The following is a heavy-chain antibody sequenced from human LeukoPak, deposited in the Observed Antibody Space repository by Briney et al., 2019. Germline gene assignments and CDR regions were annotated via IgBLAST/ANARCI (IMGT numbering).Heavy chain of an antibody. CDR2: ISGNSVTI. CDR1: GFTFSSYG. Sequence: GGSLRLSCAASGFTFSSYGMHWVRQAPGQGLEWVSAISGNSVTIYYADSVKGRFTISRDNSKNTLYLQMYSLRAEDTAVYYCAKILSGTYSFDLWGQGTLVTVSS. V-gene: IGHV3-23*01. D-gene: IGHD1-26*01. J-gene: IGHJ4*02. CDR3: AKILSGTYSFDL.